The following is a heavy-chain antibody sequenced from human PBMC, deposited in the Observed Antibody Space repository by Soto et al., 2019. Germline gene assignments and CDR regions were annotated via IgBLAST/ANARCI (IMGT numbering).Heavy chain of an antibody. D-gene: IGHD3-3*01. CDR3: ARSCGLLRFLANGMDV. CDR2: IIPIFGTA. CDR1: GGTFSSYA. J-gene: IGHJ6*02. Sequence: RASVKVSCKASGGTFSSYAISWVRQAPGQGLEWMGGIIPIFGTANYAQKFQGRVTITADESTSTAYMELSSLRSEDTAVYYCARSCGLLRFLANGMDVWGQRTTVTASS. V-gene: IGHV1-69*13.